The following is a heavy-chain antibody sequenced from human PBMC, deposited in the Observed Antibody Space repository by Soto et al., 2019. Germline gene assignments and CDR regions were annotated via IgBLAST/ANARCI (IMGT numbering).Heavy chain of an antibody. CDR3: ARLLCYCRGDACYGYCMDV. Sequence: GASVKVSCKASGYTFSTHDMNWVRQAPGQGREWMGWINPNSGNTGYAQNFQGRVTVTRDTSISTVYMELSRLRSEDTAVYYFARLLCYCRGDACYGYCMDVWGQGTTVTFSS. CDR1: GYTFSTHD. CDR2: INPNSGNT. V-gene: IGHV1-8*01. J-gene: IGHJ6*02. D-gene: IGHD2-8*02.